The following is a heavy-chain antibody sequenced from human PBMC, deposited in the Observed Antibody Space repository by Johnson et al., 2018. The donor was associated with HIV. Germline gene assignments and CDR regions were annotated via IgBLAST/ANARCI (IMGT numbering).Heavy chain of an antibody. CDR2: ISYDGSNK. CDR1: GFTFSSYA. D-gene: IGHD2-21*01. CDR3: AKGEGYCGGDCLDTFDI. V-gene: IGHV3-30-3*01. Sequence: VQLVESGGGVVQPGRSLRLSCAASGFTFSSYAMHWVRQAPGKGLEWVAVISYDGSNKYYADSVKGRFTISRDNSKNTLYLQMNSLRAEDTAVYYCAKGEGYCGGDCLDTFDIWGQGTMVTVSS. J-gene: IGHJ3*02.